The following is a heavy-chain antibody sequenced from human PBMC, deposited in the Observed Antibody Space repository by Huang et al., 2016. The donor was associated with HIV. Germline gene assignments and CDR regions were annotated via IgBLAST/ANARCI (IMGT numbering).Heavy chain of an antibody. V-gene: IGHV3-30*18. CDR2: ISDEGSNK. CDR3: AKSPYDSSGYYHYEYFQH. Sequence: QVQLVESGGGVVQPGRSLRLSCAASGFTFSNYGFTWVRQAPGKWLEWVAVISDEGSNKDYPDAVKGRFTSSSDTVKNTLYLQMNSLGAEDTAVYDCAKSPYDSSGYYHYEYFQHWGQGTLVTVSS. J-gene: IGHJ1*01. D-gene: IGHD3-22*01. CDR1: GFTFSNYG.